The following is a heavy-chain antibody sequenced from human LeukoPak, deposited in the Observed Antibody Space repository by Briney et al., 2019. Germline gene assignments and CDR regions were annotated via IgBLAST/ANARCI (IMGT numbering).Heavy chain of an antibody. V-gene: IGHV1-8*01. D-gene: IGHD5-18*01. CDR3: ARVRGYSYGNWFDP. Sequence: ASVKVSCKASGYTFTSYDINWVRQATGQGLEWMGWMNPNSGNTGYARKFQGRVTMTRNTSISTAYMELSSLRSEDTAVYYCARVRGYSYGNWFDPWGQGTLVTVSS. J-gene: IGHJ5*02. CDR1: GYTFTSYD. CDR2: MNPNSGNT.